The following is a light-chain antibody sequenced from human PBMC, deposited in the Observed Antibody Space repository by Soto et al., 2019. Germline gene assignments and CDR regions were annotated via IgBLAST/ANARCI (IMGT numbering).Light chain of an antibody. CDR3: MQRIEFPLT. J-gene: IGKJ4*01. CDR2: TVS. V-gene: IGKV2-40*01. Sequence: DIVMTQTPLSLPVAPGEPASLSCRSSQSLLDSDDGNTYLDWYLQEPGQSPQLLIYTVSYRASGVPDRFSGSGSGTDFTLKISRVEAEDVGVYYCMQRIEFPLTFGGGTKVEIK. CDR1: QSLLDSDDGNTY.